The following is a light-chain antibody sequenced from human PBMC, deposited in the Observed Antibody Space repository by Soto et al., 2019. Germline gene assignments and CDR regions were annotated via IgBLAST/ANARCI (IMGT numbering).Light chain of an antibody. Sequence: DIQMTQSPSTLSASVGDRVTITCRASQSISIWLAWYQQKPGKAPKLLIYKASTLKSGVPSRFSGSGSGTEFTLTICSLQPDDFATYYCQQFNNFSWTFGQGTKVEIK. CDR1: QSISIW. J-gene: IGKJ1*01. V-gene: IGKV1-5*03. CDR2: KAS. CDR3: QQFNNFSWT.